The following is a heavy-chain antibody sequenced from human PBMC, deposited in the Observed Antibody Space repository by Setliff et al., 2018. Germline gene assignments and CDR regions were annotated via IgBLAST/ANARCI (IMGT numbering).Heavy chain of an antibody. CDR2: ISGYNGNT. CDR3: AREGGTQRSPLLR. D-gene: IGHD1-26*01. V-gene: IGHV1-18*01. CDR1: GFTFKTYS. Sequence: ASVKVSCKASGFTFKTYSFSWIRQAPGQGLEWVGWISGYNGNTIYAQNFQGRVTMTTDASTNTAYMELRSLGSDDTAVYYCAREGGTQRSPLLRWGQGTLVTVSS. J-gene: IGHJ4*02.